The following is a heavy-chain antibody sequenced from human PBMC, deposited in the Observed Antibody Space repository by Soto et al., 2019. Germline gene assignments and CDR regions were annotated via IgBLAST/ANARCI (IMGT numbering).Heavy chain of an antibody. Sequence: QVQLVQSGAEVKKPGSSVKVSCKASVGTFSSYAISWVRQAPGQGLEWMGGIIPIFGTANYAQKFQGRVTITADESTSTAYMELGSLRSEDTAVYYCARETRYSYGYGVFDYWGQGTLVTVSS. CDR3: ARETRYSYGYGVFDY. CDR2: IIPIFGTA. V-gene: IGHV1-69*01. J-gene: IGHJ4*02. D-gene: IGHD5-18*01. CDR1: VGTFSSYA.